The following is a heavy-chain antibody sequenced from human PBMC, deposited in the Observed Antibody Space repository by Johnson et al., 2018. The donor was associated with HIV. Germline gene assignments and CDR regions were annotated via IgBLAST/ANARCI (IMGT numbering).Heavy chain of an antibody. V-gene: IGHV3-30*02. CDR1: GFTFSSYG. D-gene: IGHD2-8*01. Sequence: QVQLVESGGGVVQPGGSLRLSCAASGFTFSSYGMHWVRQAPGKGLEWVAFIRYDGSNKYYADSVTGRFTISRDNSKNTLYLQMNTLRAEDTAVYYWARGGVVHDGFDIRGLGTMVTVSS. J-gene: IGHJ3*02. CDR3: ARGGVVHDGFDI. CDR2: IRYDGSNK.